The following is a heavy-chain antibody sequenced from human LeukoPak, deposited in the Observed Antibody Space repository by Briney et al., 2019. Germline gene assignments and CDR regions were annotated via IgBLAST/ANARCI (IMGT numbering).Heavy chain of an antibody. CDR2: ISAYNGNT. J-gene: IGHJ4*02. Sequence: ASVKFSCKASGYTFTSYGINWVRQAPGQGLEWMGWISAYNGNTNYAQKLQGRVTMTTDTSTSTAYMELRSLRSDDTAVYYCARGDYYGSGTYYKKTVDYWGQGTLVTVSS. D-gene: IGHD3-10*01. V-gene: IGHV1-18*01. CDR1: GYTFTSYG. CDR3: ARGDYYGSGTYYKKTVDY.